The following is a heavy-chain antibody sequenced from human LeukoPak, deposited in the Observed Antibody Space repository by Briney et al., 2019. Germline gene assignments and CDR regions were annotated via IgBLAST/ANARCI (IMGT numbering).Heavy chain of an antibody. J-gene: IGHJ4*02. D-gene: IGHD4-23*01. CDR3: ARGGGRDY. CDR1: GFTFSNYG. Sequence: GGSLRLSCAASGFTFSNYGMHWVRQVPGKGLEWVAAIWFDGIRKYYADSVKGRLTISRDNSKNTLYLQMNSLRAEDTAVYYCARGGGRDYWGQGTLVTVSS. CDR2: IWFDGIRK. V-gene: IGHV3-33*01.